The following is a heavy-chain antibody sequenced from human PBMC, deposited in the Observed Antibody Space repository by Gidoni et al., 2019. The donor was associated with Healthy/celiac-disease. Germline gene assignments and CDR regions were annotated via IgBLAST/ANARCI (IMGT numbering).Heavy chain of an antibody. V-gene: IGHV4-34*01. CDR3: ARGGVADRLGT. D-gene: IGHD6-6*01. Sequence: QVQLQQWGAGLLKPSETLSLTCAVYGGSFSGYCWSWIRQPPGKGLEWIGEVNYNGGINYTPSLKSRVTISVDTSKNQLSLKLSSVTAADTAVYYCARGGVADRLGTWGQGTLVTASS. CDR1: GGSFSGYC. J-gene: IGHJ5*02. CDR2: VNYNGGI.